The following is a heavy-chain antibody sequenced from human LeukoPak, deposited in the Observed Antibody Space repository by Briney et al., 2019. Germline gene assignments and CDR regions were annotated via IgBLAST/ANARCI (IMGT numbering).Heavy chain of an antibody. J-gene: IGHJ4*02. CDR1: GFTFSRYF. V-gene: IGHV3-64*01. D-gene: IGHD3-10*01. CDR3: ARAPDYYGSARYYFDY. Sequence: GSLRLSCAASGFTFSRYFMHWVRQAPGKGLEYVSAISSSGDSTYYANSVKGRFTISRDNSKNTLYLQMGSLRAEDMAVYYCARAPDYYGSARYYFDYWGQGTLVTVSS. CDR2: ISSSGDST.